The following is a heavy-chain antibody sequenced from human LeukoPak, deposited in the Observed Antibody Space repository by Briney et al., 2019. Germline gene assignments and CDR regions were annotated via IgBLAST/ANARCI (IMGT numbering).Heavy chain of an antibody. J-gene: IGHJ6*02. D-gene: IGHD6-13*01. V-gene: IGHV4-61*01. CDR1: GGSITSSSYY. CDR3: ARVVAGIAAAYGMDV. Sequence: PSETLSLTCSVSGGSITSSSYYWSWIRQPPGKGLEWIGYIYYSGSTNYNSSLKSRVTISVDTSKNQFSLKLSSVTAADTAVYYCARVVAGIAAAYGMDVWGQGTTVTVSS. CDR2: IYYSGST.